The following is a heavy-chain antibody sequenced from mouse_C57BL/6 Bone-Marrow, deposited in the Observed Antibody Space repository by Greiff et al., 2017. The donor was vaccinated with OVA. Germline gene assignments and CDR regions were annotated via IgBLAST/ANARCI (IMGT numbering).Heavy chain of an antibody. D-gene: IGHD1-1*01. CDR3: ARYALYGSSYGKGPFDY. J-gene: IGHJ2*01. CDR2: IRNKANGYTT. CDR1: GFTFTDYY. V-gene: IGHV7-3*01. Sequence: EVKLVESGGGLVQPGGSLSLSCAASGFTFTDYYMSWVRQPPGKALEWLGFIRNKANGYTTEYSASVKGRFTISRDNSQSILYLQMNALRAEDSATYYCARYALYGSSYGKGPFDYWGQGTTLTVSS.